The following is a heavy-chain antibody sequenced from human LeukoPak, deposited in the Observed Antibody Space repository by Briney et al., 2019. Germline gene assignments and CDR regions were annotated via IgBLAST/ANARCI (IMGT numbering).Heavy chain of an antibody. CDR2: IYYRGST. D-gene: IGHD1-26*01. CDR3: ARGRWELNY. V-gene: IGHV4-59*01. CDR1: GGSISSYY. J-gene: IGHJ4*02. Sequence: SETLSLTCTVSGGSISSYYWSWIRQPPGKGLEWIGYIYYRGSTNYNPSLRSRVTISVDTSKNQFSLKLSSVTAADTAVYYCARGRWELNYWGQGTLVTVSS.